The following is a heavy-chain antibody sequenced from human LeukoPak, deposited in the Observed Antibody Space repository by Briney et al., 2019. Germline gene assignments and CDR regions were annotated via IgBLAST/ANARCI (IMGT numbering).Heavy chain of an antibody. D-gene: IGHD3-10*01. CDR1: GGSIRSSY. J-gene: IGHJ2*01. V-gene: IGHV4-59*01. CDR3: ARDQGWGDWYFDL. CDR2: LFYNGNT. Sequence: SETLSLTCTVSGGSIRSSYWSWIRQPPGKGLEWIGYLFYNGNTNYNSSLKSRVTISVDTSKNQFSLKLNSLTAADTVVYFCARDQGWGDWYFDLWGRGTLVTVSS.